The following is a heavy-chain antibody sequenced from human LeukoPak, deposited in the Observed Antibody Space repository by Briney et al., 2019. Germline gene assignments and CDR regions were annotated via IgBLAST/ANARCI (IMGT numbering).Heavy chain of an antibody. Sequence: PGGSLRLSCAASGFTFSSYAMSWVRQAPGKGLEWIGYIYYSGSTNYNPSLKSRVTISVDTSKNQFSLKLSSVTAADTAVYYCASSGSGYYSNYGWYFDLWGRGTLVTVSS. D-gene: IGHD4-11*01. CDR1: GFTFSSYA. CDR2: IYYSGST. CDR3: ASSGSGYYSNYGWYFDL. V-gene: IGHV4-59*01. J-gene: IGHJ2*01.